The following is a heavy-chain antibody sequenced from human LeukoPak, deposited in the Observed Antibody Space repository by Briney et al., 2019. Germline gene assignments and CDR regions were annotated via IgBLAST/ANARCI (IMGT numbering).Heavy chain of an antibody. D-gene: IGHD5-12*01. Sequence: GASVKVSCKASGYSFTSYGISWVRQAPGQGLGWMGWISGYNYNTNYAQKFRGRVTMTTDTSTNTVDMELRSLRSDDTAVYYCARGKSVATAPRHPFDYWGQGTLVTVSS. V-gene: IGHV1-18*01. CDR1: GYSFTSYG. CDR3: ARGKSVATAPRHPFDY. J-gene: IGHJ4*02. CDR2: ISGYNYNT.